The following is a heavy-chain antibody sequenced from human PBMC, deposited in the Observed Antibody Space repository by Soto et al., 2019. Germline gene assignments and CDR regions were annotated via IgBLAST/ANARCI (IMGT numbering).Heavy chain of an antibody. Sequence: SETLSLTCAVYGGSFSGYYWSWIRQPPGKGLEWIGEINHSGSTNYNPSLKSRVTISVDTSKNQFSLKLSSVTAADTAVYYCASRYGDSTDFDYWGQGTLVTVSS. CDR1: GGSFSGYY. CDR2: INHSGST. V-gene: IGHV4-34*01. CDR3: ASRYGDSTDFDY. J-gene: IGHJ4*02. D-gene: IGHD4-17*01.